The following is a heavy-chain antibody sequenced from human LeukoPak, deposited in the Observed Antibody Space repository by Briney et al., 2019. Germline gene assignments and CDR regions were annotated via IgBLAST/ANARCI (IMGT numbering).Heavy chain of an antibody. J-gene: IGHJ6*02. CDR2: ISAYNGNT. V-gene: IGHV1-18*01. Sequence: ASVRVSCKASGYTFTSYGISRVRQAPGQGLEWMGWISAYNGNTNYAQKLQGRVTMTTDTSTSTAYMELRSLRSDDTAVYYCARDFYDILTDDYYYYYGMDVWGQGTTVTVSS. D-gene: IGHD3-9*01. CDR1: GYTFTSYG. CDR3: ARDFYDILTDDYYYYYGMDV.